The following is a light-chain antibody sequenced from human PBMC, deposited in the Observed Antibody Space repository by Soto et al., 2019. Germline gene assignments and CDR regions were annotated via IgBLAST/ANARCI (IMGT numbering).Light chain of an antibody. V-gene: IGKV3-15*01. CDR2: GAS. J-gene: IGKJ4*01. CDR3: QQYSDWPLT. Sequence: EIVMTQSPATLSVSPGERATLSCRVSQTIYNNLAWYQQKLGQAPRLLIYGASARATDIPARFSGSGSGTEFTLTSSGLQSEDFAIYYCQQYSDWPLTFGGGTKVEIK. CDR1: QTIYNN.